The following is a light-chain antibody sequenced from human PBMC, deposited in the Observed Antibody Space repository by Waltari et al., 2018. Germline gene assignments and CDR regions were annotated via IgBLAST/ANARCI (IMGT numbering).Light chain of an antibody. CDR1: WSNIGAGYD. CDR3: QSYDTSLGVV. CDR2: GVK. J-gene: IGLJ2*01. Sequence: QSVLTQPPSVSGAPGQRVTISCTGSWSNIGAGYDVHWYPQLPGNAPTRLAFGVKTRPPGVPDRFFGSKSGTSASLAIPGLQPEDEADYYCQSYDTSLGVVFGGGTKLTVL. V-gene: IGLV1-40*01.